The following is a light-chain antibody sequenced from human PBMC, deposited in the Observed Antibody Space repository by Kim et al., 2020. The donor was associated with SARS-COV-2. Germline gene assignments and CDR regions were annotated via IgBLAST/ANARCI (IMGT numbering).Light chain of an antibody. CDR2: KDI. CDR1: ALAKQY. CDR3: QSGRTTTTDWL. Sequence: SYELTQPPSVSVSPGQTARITCSGNALAKQYTYWYQQKPGQAPVLVIYKDIQRPSGIPERFSGSTSGTTVTLTITGVQAEDEADYYSQSGRTTTTDWLFGGGTQLTVL. J-gene: IGLJ3*02. V-gene: IGLV3-25*03.